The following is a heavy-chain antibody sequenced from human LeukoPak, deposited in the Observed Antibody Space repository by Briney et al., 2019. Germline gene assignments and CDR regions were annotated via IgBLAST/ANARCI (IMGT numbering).Heavy chain of an antibody. CDR2: INWNSGVT. CDR3: ARGDGPTVTADYFQN. CDR1: GFTFDDYG. Sequence: PGGSLRLSCAASGFTFDDYGMSWVRHVPGRGLEWICGINWNSGVTGYADSVKGRFNISRDNAKNSLFLQMNSLRDEDTAFYYCARGDGPTVTADYFQNWGQGTLVTVSS. D-gene: IGHD4-17*01. V-gene: IGHV3-20*04. J-gene: IGHJ1*01.